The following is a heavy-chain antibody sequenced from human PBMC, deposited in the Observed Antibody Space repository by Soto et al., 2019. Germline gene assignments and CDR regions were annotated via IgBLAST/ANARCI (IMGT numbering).Heavy chain of an antibody. CDR2: IYYSGST. V-gene: IGHV4-59*01. D-gene: IGHD6-13*01. J-gene: IGHJ3*02. CDR1: GGSISSYY. CDR3: ARAAERGAAAVPQAFDI. Sequence: PSETLSLTCTVSGGSISSYYWSWIRQPPGKGLEWIGYIYYSGSTNYNPSLKSRVTISVDTSKNQFSLKLSSVTAADTAVYYCARAAERGAAAVPQAFDIWGQGTMVTVSS.